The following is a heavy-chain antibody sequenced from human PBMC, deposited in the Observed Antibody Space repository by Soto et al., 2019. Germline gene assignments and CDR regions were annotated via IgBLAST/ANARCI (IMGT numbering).Heavy chain of an antibody. J-gene: IGHJ6*02. V-gene: IGHV4-30-4*01. Sequence: LSLTCSVSGGSISSGYYYWSWIRQPPGKGLEWIGNIYYSGNTYYNPSLKSRLIISIDTSKNHFSLKVGSVTAADTAVYYCASSSLYGMDSWGQGTTVTVSS. CDR2: IYYSGNT. CDR3: ASSSLYGMDS. CDR1: GGSISSGYYY.